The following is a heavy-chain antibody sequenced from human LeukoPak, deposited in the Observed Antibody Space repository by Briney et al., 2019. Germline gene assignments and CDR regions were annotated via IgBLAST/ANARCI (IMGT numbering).Heavy chain of an antibody. V-gene: IGHV3-23*01. CDR2: ISGSGGST. Sequence: GSLRLSCAASGFTFSSYAMSWVRQAPGKGLEWVPAISGSGGSTYYADSVKGRFTISRDNSKNTLYLQMNSLRAEDTAVYYCAKEGLYYYDSSGKRGDAFDIWGQGTMVTVSS. D-gene: IGHD3-22*01. CDR3: AKEGLYYYDSSGKRGDAFDI. CDR1: GFTFSSYA. J-gene: IGHJ3*02.